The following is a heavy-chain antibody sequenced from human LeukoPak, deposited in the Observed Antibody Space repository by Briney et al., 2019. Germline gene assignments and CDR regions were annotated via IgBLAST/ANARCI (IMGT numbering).Heavy chain of an antibody. CDR3: ARVTVEAKGYYYYMDV. CDR2: IYYSGST. CDR1: GGSFSSYY. V-gene: IGHV4-59*01. J-gene: IGHJ6*03. Sequence: SETLSLTCAVYGGSFSSYYWSWIRQPPGKGLEWIGYIYYSGSTNYNPSLKSRVTISVDTSKNQFSLKLSSVTAADTAVYYCARVTVEAKGYYYYMDVWGKGTTVTVSS. D-gene: IGHD1-26*01.